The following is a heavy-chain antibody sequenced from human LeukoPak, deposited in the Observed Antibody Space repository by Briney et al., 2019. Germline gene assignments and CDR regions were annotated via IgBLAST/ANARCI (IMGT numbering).Heavy chain of an antibody. CDR3: AGGDGDYDYFDY. CDR1: GFIFSSYS. Sequence: GGSLRLSCALSGFIFSSYSMNWVRQAPGQGLEWVSSISSISNYIYYADSVRGRFTISIDNAKNSLYLQMNSLRAEDTAVYYCAGGDGDYDYFDYWGQGILVTVSS. V-gene: IGHV3-21*01. D-gene: IGHD4-17*01. J-gene: IGHJ4*02. CDR2: ISSISNYI.